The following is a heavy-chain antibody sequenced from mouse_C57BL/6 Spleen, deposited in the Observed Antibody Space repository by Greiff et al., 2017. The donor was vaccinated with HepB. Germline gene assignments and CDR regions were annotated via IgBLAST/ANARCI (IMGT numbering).Heavy chain of an antibody. Sequence: VKLQQPGAELVRPGTSVKLSCKASGYTFTSYWMHWVKQRPGQGLEWIGVIDPSDSYTNYNQKFKGKATLTVDTSSSTAYMQLSSLTSEDSAVYYCARGELERRAMDYWGQGTSVTVSS. CDR1: GYTFTSYW. CDR2: IDPSDSYT. CDR3: ARGELERRAMDY. J-gene: IGHJ4*01. V-gene: IGHV1-59*01.